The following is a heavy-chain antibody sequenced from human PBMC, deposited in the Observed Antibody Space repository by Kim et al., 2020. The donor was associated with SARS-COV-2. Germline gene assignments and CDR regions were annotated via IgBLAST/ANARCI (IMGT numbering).Heavy chain of an antibody. CDR2: ISSSGTTM. Sequence: GGSLRLSCAASGFTFSSYEMNWVRQAPGKGLEWVSYISSSGTTMYYADSVKGRFTISRDNAKNSLYLQMNSLRVEDTAVYYCARETEVAGNDYWGQGTLVTVSS. J-gene: IGHJ4*02. V-gene: IGHV3-48*03. CDR3: ARETEVAGNDY. D-gene: IGHD6-19*01. CDR1: GFTFSSYE.